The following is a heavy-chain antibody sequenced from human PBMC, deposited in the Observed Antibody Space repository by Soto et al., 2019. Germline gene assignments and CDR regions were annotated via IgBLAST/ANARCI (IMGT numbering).Heavy chain of an antibody. CDR2: INPNSGGT. CDR3: ARDVYDYIWGSYRYLDY. V-gene: IGHV1-2*02. Sequence: GASVKVSCKASGYTFTGYYMHWGRQAPGRGLEWMGWINPNSGGTNYAQKFQGRVTMTRDTSISTAYMELRSLRSDDTAVYYCARDVYDYIWGSYRYLDYWGKGTLVTVSS. D-gene: IGHD3-16*02. CDR1: GYTFTGYY. J-gene: IGHJ4*02.